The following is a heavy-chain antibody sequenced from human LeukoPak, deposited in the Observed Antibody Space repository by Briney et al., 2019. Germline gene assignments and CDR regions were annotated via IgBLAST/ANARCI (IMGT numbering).Heavy chain of an antibody. V-gene: IGHV1-18*01. CDR2: ISAYNGNT. J-gene: IGHJ5*02. D-gene: IGHD2-15*01. CDR1: GYTFTSYG. Sequence: ASVKVSCKASGYTFTSYGISWVRQAPGQGLEWMGWISAYNGNTNYAQKLQGRVTMTTDTPTSTAYMELRSLRSDDTAVYYCAREWLGLLGDWFDPWGQGTLVTVSS. CDR3: AREWLGLLGDWFDP.